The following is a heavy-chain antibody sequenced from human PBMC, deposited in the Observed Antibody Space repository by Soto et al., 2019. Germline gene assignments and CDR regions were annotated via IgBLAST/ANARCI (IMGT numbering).Heavy chain of an antibody. V-gene: IGHV1-46*01. CDR2: INPSGGST. J-gene: IGHJ3*02. Sequence: ASVKVSCKASGYSFTSYYMHWVRQAPGQGLEWMGIINPSGGSTSYAQKFQGRVTMTRDTSTSTVYMELSSLRSEDTAVYYCARENYYDSSGRFDAFDIWGQGTMVTVSS. CDR1: GYSFTSYY. D-gene: IGHD3-22*01. CDR3: ARENYYDSSGRFDAFDI.